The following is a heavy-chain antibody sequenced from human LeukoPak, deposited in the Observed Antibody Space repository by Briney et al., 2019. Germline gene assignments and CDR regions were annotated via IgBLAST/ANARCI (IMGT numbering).Heavy chain of an antibody. J-gene: IGHJ4*02. V-gene: IGHV3-23*01. Sequence: PGGSLRLSCAASGFTFSNYAMSWVRQAPGKGLEWVSVISGSGGSTYYADSVKGRFTISRDNSKNTLYLQMSSLRAEDTAMYYCAREGNSGYYPYWGQGILVTVSS. D-gene: IGHD3-22*01. CDR2: ISGSGGST. CDR3: AREGNSGYYPY. CDR1: GFTFSNYA.